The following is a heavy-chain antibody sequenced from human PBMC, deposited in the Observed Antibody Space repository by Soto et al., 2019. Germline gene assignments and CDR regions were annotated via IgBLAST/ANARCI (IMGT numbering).Heavy chain of an antibody. Sequence: SETLSLTCTVSGGSISRYYWSWIRQPPGKGLEWIGYIYYSGSTNYNPSLKSRVTISVDTSKNQFSLKLSSVTAADTAVYYCARGVRGYSIKYYYYYYMDVWGKGTTVTVSS. CDR1: GGSISRYY. CDR3: ARGVRGYSIKYYYYYYMDV. D-gene: IGHD4-4*01. J-gene: IGHJ6*03. V-gene: IGHV4-59*01. CDR2: IYYSGST.